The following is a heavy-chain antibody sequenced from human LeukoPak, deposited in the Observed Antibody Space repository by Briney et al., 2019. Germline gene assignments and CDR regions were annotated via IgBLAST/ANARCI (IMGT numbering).Heavy chain of an antibody. J-gene: IGHJ4*02. V-gene: IGHV3-9*01. CDR3: AKDIRRLRYFDWSFDY. Sequence: GGSLRLSCAASGFTFDDYAMHWVRQAPGKGLEWVSGISWNSGSIGYADSVKGRFTISRDNAKNSLYLQMNSLRAEDTALYYCAKDIRRLRYFDWSFDYWGQGTLVTVSS. CDR2: ISWNSGSI. CDR1: GFTFDDYA. D-gene: IGHD3-9*01.